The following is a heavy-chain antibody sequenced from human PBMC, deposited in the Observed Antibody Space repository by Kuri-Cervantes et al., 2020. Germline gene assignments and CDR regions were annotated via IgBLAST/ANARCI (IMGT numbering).Heavy chain of an antibody. CDR1: GYTFTSYG. D-gene: IGHD3-10*01. V-gene: IGHV1-18*01. J-gene: IGHJ4*02. CDR3: ARDIPSNYGQTYFDY. CDR2: ISAYNGNT. Sequence: ASVKVSCKASGYTFTSYGISWVRQAPGQGLEWMGWISAYNGNTNYAQKLQGRVTMTTDTSTSTAYMELRSLRSDDTAVYYCARDIPSNYGQTYFDYWGQGTLVTASS.